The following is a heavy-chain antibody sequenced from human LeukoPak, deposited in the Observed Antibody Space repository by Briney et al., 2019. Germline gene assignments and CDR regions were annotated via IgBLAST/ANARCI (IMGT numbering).Heavy chain of an antibody. V-gene: IGHV4-38-2*01. D-gene: IGHD5-12*01. J-gene: IGHJ4*02. Sequence: SETLSLTCAVSGYSISSGYYWGWIRPPPGKGVEWIGSIYHSGSTYYNPSLKSRVTISVDTSKNQFSLKLSSVTGADTAVYYCARRGATTFDYWGQGTLVTVSS. CDR3: ARRGATTFDY. CDR1: GYSISSGYY. CDR2: IYHSGST.